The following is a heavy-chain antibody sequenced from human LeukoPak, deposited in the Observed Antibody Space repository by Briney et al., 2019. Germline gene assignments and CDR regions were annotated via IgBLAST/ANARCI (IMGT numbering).Heavy chain of an antibody. D-gene: IGHD3-9*01. CDR1: GFTFSNYA. Sequence: PGGSLRLSCAASGFTFSNYAMNWVRQAPGKGLEWVSAISGSGGSTYYADSVKGRFTISRDNSKSTLVLQMNSLRAEDTAVYYCAKDLRYFDWPNYWGQGTLVTVSS. CDR3: AKDLRYFDWPNY. CDR2: ISGSGGST. V-gene: IGHV3-23*01. J-gene: IGHJ4*02.